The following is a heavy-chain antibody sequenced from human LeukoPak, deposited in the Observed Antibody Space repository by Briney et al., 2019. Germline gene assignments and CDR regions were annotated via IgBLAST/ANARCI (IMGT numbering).Heavy chain of an antibody. J-gene: IGHJ4*02. V-gene: IGHV3-23*01. Sequence: GGSLRLSCAVSGITLSNYGMSWVRQAPGKGLEWVAGISDSGGSTNYADSVKGRFTISRDNAKNSLYLQMNSLRAEDTAVYYCARDPYGSGGYYDYWGQGTLVTVSS. D-gene: IGHD3-10*01. CDR1: GITLSNYG. CDR2: ISDSGGST. CDR3: ARDPYGSGGYYDY.